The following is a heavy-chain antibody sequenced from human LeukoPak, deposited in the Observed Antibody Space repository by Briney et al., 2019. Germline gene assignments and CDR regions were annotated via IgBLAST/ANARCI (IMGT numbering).Heavy chain of an antibody. V-gene: IGHV1-69*13. CDR2: IIPIFGSA. CDR3: ARVGDDIVAGGSWFDP. D-gene: IGHD5-12*01. Sequence: GASVKVSCKASGYTFTSYGISWVRQAPGQGLEWMGGIIPIFGSANYAQNFQGRVTITADESTTTAYMELSSLRSEDTAVYYCARVGDDIVAGGSWFDPWGQGTLVTVSS. CDR1: GYTFTSYG. J-gene: IGHJ5*02.